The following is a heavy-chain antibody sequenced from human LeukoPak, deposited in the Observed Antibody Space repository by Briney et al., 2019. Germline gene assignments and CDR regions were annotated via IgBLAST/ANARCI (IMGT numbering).Heavy chain of an antibody. CDR1: GYSFTSYW. CDR3: ARDHASTYYYDSSGSVDY. J-gene: IGHJ4*02. CDR2: IKQDGSEK. D-gene: IGHD3-22*01. Sequence: GESLKISCKGSGYSFTSYWISWVRQAPGKGLEWVANIKQDGSEKYYVDSVKGRFTISRDNAKNSLYLQMNSLRAEDTAVYYCARDHASTYYYDSSGSVDYWGQGTLVTVSS. V-gene: IGHV3-7*04.